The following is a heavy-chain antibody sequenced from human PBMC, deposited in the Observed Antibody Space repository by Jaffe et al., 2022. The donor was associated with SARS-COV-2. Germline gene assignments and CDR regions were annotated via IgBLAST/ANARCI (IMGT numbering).Heavy chain of an antibody. CDR3: VRTHYDFLASHYSDAFDI. J-gene: IGHJ3*02. V-gene: IGHV3-48*04. CDR2: IPSSSPI. Sequence: EVQLVESGGGLVQPGGSLRLSCVASDFSLDRFTMNWVRQAPGKGLEWVSSIPSSSPIYYADSVKGRFTISRDNGKNSLYLQMDSLRAEDTAVYYCVRTHYDFLASHYSDAFDIWGQGTMVTVSS. D-gene: IGHD3-3*01. CDR1: DFSLDRFT.